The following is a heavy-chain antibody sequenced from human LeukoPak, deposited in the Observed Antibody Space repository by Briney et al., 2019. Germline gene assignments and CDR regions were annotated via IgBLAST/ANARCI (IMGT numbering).Heavy chain of an antibody. Sequence: QAGGSLRLSCAASGFTFSSYAMSWVRQAPGKGLEWVSAISGSGGSTYYADSVKGRFTISRDNSKNTLYLQMNSLRAEDTAVYYCAKVTRSGIRWTGGNDAFDIWGQGTMVTVSS. CDR3: AKVTRSGIRWTGGNDAFDI. CDR2: ISGSGGST. J-gene: IGHJ3*02. CDR1: GFTFSSYA. V-gene: IGHV3-23*01. D-gene: IGHD1-20*01.